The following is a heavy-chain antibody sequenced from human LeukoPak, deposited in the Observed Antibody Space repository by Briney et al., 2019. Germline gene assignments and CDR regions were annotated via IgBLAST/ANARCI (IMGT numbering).Heavy chain of an antibody. D-gene: IGHD3-10*01. CDR2: IGGSGGTT. J-gene: IGHJ4*02. CDR1: GFTFRSYA. CDR3: SKDRGGTLGDYFDY. Sequence: HPGGSLRLSCAGSGFTFRSYAMSWVRQSPGKGLEWVSAIGGSGGTTYYADSVKGRFTISRDNSKNTLYLQMNGLRAEDTALYYCSKDRGGTLGDYFDYWGQGTLVTVSS. V-gene: IGHV3-23*01.